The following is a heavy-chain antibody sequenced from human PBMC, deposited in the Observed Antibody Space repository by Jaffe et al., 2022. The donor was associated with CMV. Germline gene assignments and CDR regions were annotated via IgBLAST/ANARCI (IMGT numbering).Heavy chain of an antibody. CDR2: ISWNSGSI. D-gene: IGHD6-13*01. CDR3: AKAPSRYSSSWYGYYFDY. J-gene: IGHJ4*02. V-gene: IGHV3-9*01. CDR1: GFTFDDYA. Sequence: EVQLVESGGGLVQPGRSLRLSCAASGFTFDDYAMHWVRQAPGKGLEWVSGISWNSGSIGYADSVKGRFTISRDNAKNSLYLQMNSLRAEDTALYYCAKAPSRYSSSWYGYYFDYWGQGTLVTVSS.